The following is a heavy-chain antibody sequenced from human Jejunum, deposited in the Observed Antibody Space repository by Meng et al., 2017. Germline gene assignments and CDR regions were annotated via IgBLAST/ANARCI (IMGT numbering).Heavy chain of an antibody. D-gene: IGHD2-21*01. V-gene: IGHV4-34*01. J-gene: IGHJ5*01. CDR1: SGSFTCYY. CDR2: IHQTGST. CDR3: ARYLWSRGLFDS. Sequence: QLQLQQCWRGRLTPSETHSLTCSVYSGSFTCYYWSWARQSPGKGLEWIGEIHQTGSTNYSPSLQSRVTISIDTSKNEFSLELRSVTAADTAVYYCARYLWSRGLFDSWGQGTLVTVSS.